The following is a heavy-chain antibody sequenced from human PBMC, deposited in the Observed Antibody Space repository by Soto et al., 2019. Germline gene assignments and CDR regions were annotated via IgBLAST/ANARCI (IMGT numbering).Heavy chain of an antibody. CDR1: GYTFTSYA. J-gene: IGHJ6*03. D-gene: IGHD3-10*01. CDR2: INAGNGNT. CDR3: ARDLSAPLWFGEFPPYYYYYYMDV. Sequence: QVQLVQSGAEVKKPGASVKVSCKASGYTFTSYAMHWVRQAPGQRLEWMGWINAGNGNTKNSQKFKGRVTITRDTSASTAYMELSSLRSEDTAVYYCARDLSAPLWFGEFPPYYYYYYMDVWGKGTTVTVSS. V-gene: IGHV1-3*01.